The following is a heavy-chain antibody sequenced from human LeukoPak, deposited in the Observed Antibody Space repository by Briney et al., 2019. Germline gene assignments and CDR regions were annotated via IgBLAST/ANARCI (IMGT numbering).Heavy chain of an antibody. CDR2: IYNSGST. V-gene: IGHV4-31*03. Sequence: SETLSLTCTVSGGSINTDRYYWSWVRQHPGKGLEWIGYIYNSGSTYDNPSLRSRLTISLDTSKNQFSLNVRSVTAADTAVYYCARERGPRPAPLTMVPPRDYYYGMDVWGQGTTVTVSS. J-gene: IGHJ6*02. CDR3: ARERGPRPAPLTMVPPRDYYYGMDV. D-gene: IGHD3-10*01. CDR1: GGSINTDRYY.